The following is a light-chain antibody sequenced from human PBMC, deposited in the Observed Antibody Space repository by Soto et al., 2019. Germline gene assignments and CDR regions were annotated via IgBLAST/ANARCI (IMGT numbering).Light chain of an antibody. CDR1: QSSSSY. Sequence: EMVLTQSPATLSVSPGEIATLSCRASQSSSSYLAWYEQKPGQAPRLLIDDASNRTTGIPARFSCSGSGTDFTLTIRSLEPEDFAVYYCQQRSNWPGAFSGGAKVEIK. CDR3: QQRSNWPGA. CDR2: DAS. V-gene: IGKV3-11*01. J-gene: IGKJ4*01.